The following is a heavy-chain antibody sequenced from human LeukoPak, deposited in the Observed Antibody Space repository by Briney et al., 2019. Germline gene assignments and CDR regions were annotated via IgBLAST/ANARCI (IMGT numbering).Heavy chain of an antibody. CDR2: IDSSGTT. V-gene: IGHV4-4*07. J-gene: IGHJ4*01. CDR3: ATGGYSAWCDY. CDR1: DGSINTYF. D-gene: IGHD6-19*01. Sequence: SETLSLTCSVSDGSINTYFWSWIRQPAGKGLEWIGRIDSSGTTSLNPSLKSRVTISQDKSKKQFSLKLSSVTTADTAVYYCATGGYSAWCDYWGHGTQVIVSS.